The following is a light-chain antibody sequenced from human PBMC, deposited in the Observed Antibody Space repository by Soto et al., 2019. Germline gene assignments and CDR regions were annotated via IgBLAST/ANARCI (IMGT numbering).Light chain of an antibody. Sequence: EIVLTQSPATLSLSPGERATLSCRASQSIGLAIAWYQHKPGQAPRLLIFDASQRATGIPARFRGSGSGTDFTLSISSLEPEDFAVYYCQQRTVRPPWTFGQGTKVDIK. CDR3: QQRTVRPPWT. CDR2: DAS. V-gene: IGKV3-11*01. CDR1: QSIGLA. J-gene: IGKJ1*01.